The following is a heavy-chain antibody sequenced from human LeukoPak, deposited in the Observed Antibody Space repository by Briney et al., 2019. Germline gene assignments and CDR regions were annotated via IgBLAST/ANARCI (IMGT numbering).Heavy chain of an antibody. J-gene: IGHJ4*02. CDR1: GFTFSSYS. V-gene: IGHV3-21*01. D-gene: IGHD3-22*01. CDR3: ARVPTMIGYFDY. CDR2: ISSSSSYI. Sequence: PGGSLRLSSAASGFTFSSYSMNWVRQAPGKGLEWVSSISSSSSYIYYADSVKGRFTISRDNAKNSLYLQMNSLRAEDTAVYYCARVPTMIGYFDYWGQGTLVTVSS.